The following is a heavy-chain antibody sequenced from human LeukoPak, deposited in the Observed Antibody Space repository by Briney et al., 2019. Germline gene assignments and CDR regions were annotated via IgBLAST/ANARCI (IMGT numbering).Heavy chain of an antibody. CDR3: AKSSGSYFKDYFDY. V-gene: IGHV3-30*18. CDR1: GFTFSSYG. CDR2: DGSNK. Sequence: PGRSLRLSCAASGFTFSSYGLHWVRQAPGKGLEWVAHDGSNKYYADSVRGRFTISRDNSKNTLYLQMNSLRAEDTAVYYCAKSSGSYFKDYFDYWGQGTLVTVSS. J-gene: IGHJ4*02. D-gene: IGHD1-26*01.